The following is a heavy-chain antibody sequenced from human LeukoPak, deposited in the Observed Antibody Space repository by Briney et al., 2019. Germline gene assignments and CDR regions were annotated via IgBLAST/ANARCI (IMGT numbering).Heavy chain of an antibody. CDR3: ARDGVY. CDR2: IYHSGST. J-gene: IGHJ4*02. V-gene: IGHV4-4*02. CDR1: GGSISSSNW. Sequence: SETLSLTSGVPGGSISSSNWWSCVRQPPGAGLEWIGEIYHSGSTNYNPSLKSRVTISVDKSKNQFSLKLNSVTAADTAVYYCARDGVYWGQGTLVTVSS. D-gene: IGHD3-16*01.